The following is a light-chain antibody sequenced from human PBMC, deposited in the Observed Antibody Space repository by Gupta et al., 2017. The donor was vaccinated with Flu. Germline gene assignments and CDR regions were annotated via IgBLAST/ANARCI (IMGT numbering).Light chain of an antibody. CDR2: GAS. CDR3: QRYGSSSVLT. J-gene: IGKJ4*01. CDR1: QSVNSRY. V-gene: IGKV3-20*01. Sequence: TLSLSPGERATLSCRASQSVNSRYLAWYQQKPGQAPRLLIYGASSRDTGIPDRFSGSGYGTDFTLTISRREPEDFAVYYCQRYGSSSVLTFGGGTKVEIK.